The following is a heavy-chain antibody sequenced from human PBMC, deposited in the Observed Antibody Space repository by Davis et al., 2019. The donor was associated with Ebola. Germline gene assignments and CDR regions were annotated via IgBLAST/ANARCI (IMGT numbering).Heavy chain of an antibody. Sequence: PSETLSLTCTVSGGSISSGSYYWSWIRQPAGKGLEWIGRIYTRGSTNYNPSLKSRVPMSVDTSKNQFSLKLSSVTAADTAVYYCARDHREGIAVAGWDYYYYYGMDVWGQGTTVTVSS. V-gene: IGHV4-61*02. CDR1: GGSISSGSYY. CDR2: IYTRGST. D-gene: IGHD6-19*01. J-gene: IGHJ6*02. CDR3: ARDHREGIAVAGWDYYYYYGMDV.